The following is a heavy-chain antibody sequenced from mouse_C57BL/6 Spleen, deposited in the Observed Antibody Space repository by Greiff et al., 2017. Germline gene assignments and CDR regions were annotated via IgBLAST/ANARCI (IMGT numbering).Heavy chain of an antibody. CDR1: GFTFSSYT. Sequence: EVKLMESGGGLVKPGGSLKLSCAASGFTFSSYTMSWVRQTPEKRLEWVATISGGGGNTYYPDSVKGRFTISRDNAKNTLYLQMSSLRSEDTALYYCARQLWGYAMDYWGQGTSVTVSS. J-gene: IGHJ4*01. CDR3: ARQLWGYAMDY. CDR2: ISGGGGNT. V-gene: IGHV5-9*01. D-gene: IGHD4-1*01.